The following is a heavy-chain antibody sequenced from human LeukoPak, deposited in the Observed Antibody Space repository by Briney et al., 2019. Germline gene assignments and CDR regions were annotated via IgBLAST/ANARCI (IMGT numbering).Heavy chain of an antibody. CDR3: ARDHYDVLTGYYYGMDV. Sequence: GGSLRPSCAASGFTFSSYGMHWVRQAPGKGLEWVAVIWYDGSNKYYADSVKGRFTISRDNSKNTLYLQMNSLRAEDTAVYYCARDHYDVLTGYYYGMDVWGQGTTVTVSS. D-gene: IGHD3-9*01. J-gene: IGHJ6*02. CDR2: IWYDGSNK. CDR1: GFTFSSYG. V-gene: IGHV3-33*01.